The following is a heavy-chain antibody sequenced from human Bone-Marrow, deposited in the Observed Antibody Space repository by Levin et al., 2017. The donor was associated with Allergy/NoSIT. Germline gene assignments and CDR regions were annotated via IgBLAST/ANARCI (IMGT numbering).Heavy chain of an antibody. V-gene: IGHV1-69*13. J-gene: IGHJ4*02. D-gene: IGHD2-2*01. CDR1: GGTFSSYA. Sequence: AASVKVSCKASGGTFSSYAISWVRQAPGQGLEWMGGIIPIFGTANYAQKFQGRVTITADESTSTAYMELSSLRSEDTAVYYCARAVSRVPYYFDYWGQGTLVTVSS. CDR3: ARAVSRVPYYFDY. CDR2: IIPIFGTA.